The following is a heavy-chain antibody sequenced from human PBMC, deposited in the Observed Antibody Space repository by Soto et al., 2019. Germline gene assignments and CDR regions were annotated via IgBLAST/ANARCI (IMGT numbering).Heavy chain of an antibody. Sequence: SETLSLTCAVYGGSFSGYYWSWIRQPPGKGLEWIGEINHSGSTNYNPSLKSRVTISVDTSKNQFSLKLSSVTAADTAVYYCARVVLSGSSSSFDYWGQGTLVTVSS. D-gene: IGHD6-6*01. CDR1: GGSFSGYY. V-gene: IGHV4-34*01. J-gene: IGHJ4*02. CDR2: INHSGST. CDR3: ARVVLSGSSSSFDY.